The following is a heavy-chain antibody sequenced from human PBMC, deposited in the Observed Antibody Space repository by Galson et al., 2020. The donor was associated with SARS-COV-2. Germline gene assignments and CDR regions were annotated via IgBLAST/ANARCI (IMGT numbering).Heavy chain of an antibody. V-gene: IGHV2-70*17. J-gene: IGHJ4*02. D-gene: IGHD1-26*01. CDR3: ARIISHSGSRTYFDY. Sequence: SGPTLVKPTQTLTLTCTFSGFSLSTSGMCVSWIRQPPGKALEWLARIDWDDDKFYSTSLKTRLTISKDTSKNQVVLTMTNMDPVDTATYYCARIISHSGSRTYFDYWGQGTLVTVSS. CDR1: GFSLSTSGMC. CDR2: IDWDDDK.